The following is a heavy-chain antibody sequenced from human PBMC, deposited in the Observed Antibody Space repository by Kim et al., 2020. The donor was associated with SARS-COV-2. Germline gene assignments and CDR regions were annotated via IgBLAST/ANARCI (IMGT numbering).Heavy chain of an antibody. J-gene: IGHJ4*02. V-gene: IGHV3-64D*06. CDR3: VKDLLVGATPNFDY. Sequence: ADSVKGRFTISRDNSKNTLYLQMSSLRAEDTAVYYCVKDLLVGATPNFDYWGQGTLVTVSS. D-gene: IGHD1-26*01.